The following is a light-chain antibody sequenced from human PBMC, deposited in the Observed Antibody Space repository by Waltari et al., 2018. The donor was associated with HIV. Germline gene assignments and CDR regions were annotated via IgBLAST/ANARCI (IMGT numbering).Light chain of an antibody. CDR2: LGS. CDR3: MQALQTPRT. J-gene: IGKJ1*01. Sequence: DIVMTQSPLFLPVTPGEPASISCGSSQSLLHSNEYNYLDWYLQKQGQSPQLLIFLGSNRASGVPDRFSVSGSETDFTLKISRVEAEDVGVYYCMQALQTPRTFGQGTKVEIK. CDR1: QSLLHSNEYNY. V-gene: IGKV2-28*01.